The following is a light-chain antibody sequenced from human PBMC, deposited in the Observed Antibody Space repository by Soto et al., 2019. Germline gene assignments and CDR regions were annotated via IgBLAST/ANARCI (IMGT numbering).Light chain of an antibody. CDR3: QQYGYSPGLA. CDR2: GAS. CDR1: QSVSSK. V-gene: IGKV3-20*01. Sequence: EIVLTQSPGTLSLSPGEGATLSCRASQSVSSKLAWYQQKPGQAPRLLIYGASSRATGIPDRFSGSGSGTDFTLTISRLEPEDFAVYYCQQYGYSPGLACGGGTKVDIK. J-gene: IGKJ4*01.